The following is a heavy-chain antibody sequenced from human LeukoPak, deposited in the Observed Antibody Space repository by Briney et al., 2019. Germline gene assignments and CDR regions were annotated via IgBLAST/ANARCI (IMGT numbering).Heavy chain of an antibody. CDR3: ARELSSSSIALPSDY. V-gene: IGHV3-11*04. D-gene: IGHD6-6*01. J-gene: IGHJ4*02. Sequence: GGSLRLSCAASGFTFSDYYMSWIRQAPGKGLEWVSYISSSGSTIYYADSVKGRFTFSRDNAKNSLYLQMNSLRAEDTAVYYCARELSSSSIALPSDYWGQGTLVTVSS. CDR2: ISSSGSTI. CDR1: GFTFSDYY.